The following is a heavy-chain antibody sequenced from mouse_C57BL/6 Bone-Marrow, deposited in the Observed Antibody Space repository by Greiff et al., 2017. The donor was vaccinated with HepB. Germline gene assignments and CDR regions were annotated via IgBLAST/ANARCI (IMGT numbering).Heavy chain of an antibody. CDR2: IDPENGDT. V-gene: IGHV14-4*01. CDR3: TTVNYYGSSPWFAY. D-gene: IGHD1-1*01. J-gene: IGHJ3*01. Sequence: EVQLQQSGAELVRPGASVKLSCTASGFNIKDDYMPWVKQRPEQGLEWIGWIDPENGDTEYASKFQGKATITADTSSNTAYLQLSSLTSEDTAVYYCTTVNYYGSSPWFAYWGQGTLVTVSA. CDR1: GFNIKDDY.